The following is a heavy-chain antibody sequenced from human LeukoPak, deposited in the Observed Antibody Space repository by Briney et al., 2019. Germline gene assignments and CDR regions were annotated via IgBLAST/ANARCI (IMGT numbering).Heavy chain of an antibody. D-gene: IGHD3-3*01. V-gene: IGHV4-39*01. CDR2: IYSGGNT. CDR1: GGSFNSNNFY. Sequence: PSETLSLTCTVSGGSFNSNNFYWGWIRQPPGKGLEWFVGIYSGGNTYYNPALKRRVTISVNMSKTQFSLKLRSVTATDTDVYYCARRGYDFWSGYYTFVRAHFDYWGQGTLVTVSS. CDR3: ARRGYDFWSGYYTFVRAHFDY. J-gene: IGHJ4*02.